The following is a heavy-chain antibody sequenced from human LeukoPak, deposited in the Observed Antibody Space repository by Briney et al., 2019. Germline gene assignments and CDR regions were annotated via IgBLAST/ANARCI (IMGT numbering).Heavy chain of an antibody. D-gene: IGHD2-2*02. CDR3: ARHIYCSSTSCYTGHFDY. Sequence: SETLSLTCAVSGGSIDSSSYYWGWIRQPPGKGLEWIGSIFRTGSTYYGASLKSRVSISVDTSKNHIALKLTSVTAADTAVYYCARHIYCSSTSCYTGHFDYWGQGTLVTVSS. J-gene: IGHJ4*02. V-gene: IGHV4-39*01. CDR2: IFRTGST. CDR1: GGSIDSSSYY.